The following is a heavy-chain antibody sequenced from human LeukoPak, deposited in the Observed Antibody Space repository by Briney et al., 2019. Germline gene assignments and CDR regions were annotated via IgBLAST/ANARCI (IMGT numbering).Heavy chain of an antibody. Sequence: GGSLRLSCVASGFTFSAYDMSWVRQAPGKGLEWVGSIRSKAYGGTTEYAASVKGRFTLSRDDSKSIAYLQMNSLKTEDTAVYYCTGSFGELTFFDYWGQGTLVTVSS. CDR2: IRSKAYGGTT. J-gene: IGHJ4*02. CDR1: GFTFSAYD. D-gene: IGHD3-10*01. CDR3: TGSFGELTFFDY. V-gene: IGHV3-49*04.